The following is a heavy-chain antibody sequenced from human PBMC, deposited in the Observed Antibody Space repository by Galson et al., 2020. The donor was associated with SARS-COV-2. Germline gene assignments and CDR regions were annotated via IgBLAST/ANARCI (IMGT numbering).Heavy chain of an antibody. CDR3: ARLYDYGYFDY. V-gene: IGHV4-39*01. Sequence: SETLSLTCTVSGGSISSSSYYWGWIRQPPGKGLEWIGSIYYSGSTYYNPSLKSRVTISVDTSKNQFSLKLSSVTAADTAVYYCARLYDYGYFDYWGQGTLVTVSS. CDR1: GGSISSSSYY. J-gene: IGHJ4*02. CDR2: IYYSGST. D-gene: IGHD4-17*01.